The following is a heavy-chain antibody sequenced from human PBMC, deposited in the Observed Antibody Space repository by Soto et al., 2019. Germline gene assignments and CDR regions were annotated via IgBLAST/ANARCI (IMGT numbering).Heavy chain of an antibody. CDR2: IYYSGST. D-gene: IGHD6-19*01. V-gene: IGHV4-39*01. CDR3: ASQAVAGGGYHYYGMDV. J-gene: IGHJ6*02. Sequence: SETLSLTCTFSGGSISSSSYYLGWIRQPPGKGLEWIGSIYYSGSTYYNPSLKSRVTISVDTSKNQFSLKLSSVTAADTAVYYCASQAVAGGGYHYYGMDVWGQGTTVTVSS. CDR1: GGSISSSSYY.